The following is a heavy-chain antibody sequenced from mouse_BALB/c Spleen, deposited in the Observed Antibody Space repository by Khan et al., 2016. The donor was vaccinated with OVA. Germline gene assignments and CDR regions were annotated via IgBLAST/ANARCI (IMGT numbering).Heavy chain of an antibody. CDR1: GYSITSDYA. V-gene: IGHV3-2*02. CDR2: MSYSGNT. Sequence: VQLQESGPGLVKPSQSLSLTCTVTGYSITSDYAWNWIRQFPGNKLEWMGFMSYSGNTKYNPSLKSRFSITRDTSKNQFFLQLNSVTTEDTATYYCARVYGGDFDYWGQGTSLTVSS. CDR3: ARVYGGDFDY. J-gene: IGHJ2*02. D-gene: IGHD1-1*02.